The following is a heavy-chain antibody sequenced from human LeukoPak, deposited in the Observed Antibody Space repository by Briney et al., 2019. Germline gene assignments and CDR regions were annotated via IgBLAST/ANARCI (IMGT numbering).Heavy chain of an antibody. V-gene: IGHV3-21*01. CDR1: GFTFSSYG. Sequence: PGGSLRLSCAASGFTFSSYGMNWVRQAPGKGLEWVSSISSSSSYIYYADSVKGRFTISRDNAKNSLYLQMNSLRAEDTAVYYCARAGEFGVVPAASVGYAFDIWGQGTMVTVSS. CDR2: ISSSSSYI. J-gene: IGHJ3*02. CDR3: ARAGEFGVVPAASVGYAFDI. D-gene: IGHD2-2*01.